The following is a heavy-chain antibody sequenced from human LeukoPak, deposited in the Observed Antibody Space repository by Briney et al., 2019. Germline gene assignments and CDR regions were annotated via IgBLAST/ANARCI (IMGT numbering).Heavy chain of an antibody. J-gene: IGHJ5*02. D-gene: IGHD1-26*01. CDR3: ASTNYRGGSTGYNWFDP. CDR1: GFTFSSYA. CDR2: ISYDGSSE. V-gene: IGHV3-30-3*01. Sequence: GGSLRLSCAASGFTFSSYAMSWVRQAPDKGLEWVAVISYDGSSESYPDSVKGRFTISRDNSKNMLYLQMNSLRGEDTAVYYCASTNYRGGSTGYNWFDPWGQGTLVTVSS.